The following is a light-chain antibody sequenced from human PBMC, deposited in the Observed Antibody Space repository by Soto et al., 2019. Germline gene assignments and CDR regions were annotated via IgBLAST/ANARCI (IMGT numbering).Light chain of an antibody. CDR3: QQSYDTPRT. CDR2: DTS. V-gene: IGKV1-39*01. Sequence: DIQMTQSPSSLSASVGDRVTITCRASQRISIYLNWYQQRSGTAPELLIYDTSSLVIGVPPRFTGSGSGTDFTLTITSLQPEDSATYYCQQSYDTPRTFGQGTKVDIK. CDR1: QRISIY. J-gene: IGKJ1*01.